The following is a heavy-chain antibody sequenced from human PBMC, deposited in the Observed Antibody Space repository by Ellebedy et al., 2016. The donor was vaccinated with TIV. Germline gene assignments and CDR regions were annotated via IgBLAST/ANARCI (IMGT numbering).Heavy chain of an antibody. Sequence: GESLKISXAASGFTFGHYWMSWLRQAPGKGLEWVANINQDGSEIHYVDSVEGRFAISRDNAKNSLFLQMNSLGAEDTAVYYCARIRLEQQLIRAWYFDLWGRGTLVTVSS. CDR3: ARIRLEQQLIRAWYFDL. D-gene: IGHD6-13*01. V-gene: IGHV3-7*01. J-gene: IGHJ2*01. CDR2: INQDGSEI. CDR1: GFTFGHYW.